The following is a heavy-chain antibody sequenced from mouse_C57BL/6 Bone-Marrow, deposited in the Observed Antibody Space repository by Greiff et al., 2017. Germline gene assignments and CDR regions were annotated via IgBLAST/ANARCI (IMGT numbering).Heavy chain of an antibody. V-gene: IGHV5-6*02. CDR3: ARHGGLRPLDY. CDR2: ISSGGSYT. Sequence: EVKLEESGGDLVKPGGSLKLSCAASGFTFSSYGMSWVRPTPDKRLEWVATISSGGSYTYYPDSVKGRFTISRDNAKNTLYLQMSSLKSEDTAMYYCARHGGLRPLDYWGQGTTLTVSS. J-gene: IGHJ2*01. CDR1: GFTFSSYG. D-gene: IGHD2-4*01.